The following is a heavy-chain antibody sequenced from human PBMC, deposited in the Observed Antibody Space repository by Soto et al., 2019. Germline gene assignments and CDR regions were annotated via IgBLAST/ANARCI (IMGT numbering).Heavy chain of an antibody. J-gene: IGHJ6*02. CDR3: AKDSGSYYYYYYGMDV. D-gene: IGHD1-26*01. V-gene: IGHV3-30*18. CDR2: ISYDGSNK. Sequence: QVQLVESGGGVVQPGRSLRLSCAASGFTFSSYGMHWVRQAPGKGLEWVAVISYDGSNKYYADSVKGRFTISRDNSKNTLYLQMNSLRAEYTAVYYCAKDSGSYYYYYYGMDVWGQGTTVTVSS. CDR1: GFTFSSYG.